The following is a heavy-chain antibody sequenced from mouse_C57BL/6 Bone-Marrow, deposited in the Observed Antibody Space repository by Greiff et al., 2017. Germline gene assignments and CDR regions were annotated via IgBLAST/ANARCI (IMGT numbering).Heavy chain of an antibody. CDR1: GFTFSSYA. J-gene: IGHJ1*03. Sequence: EVQLMESGGGLVKPGGSLKLSCAASGFTFSSYAMSWVRQTPEKRLEWVATISDGGSYTYYPDNVKGRFTISRDNAKNNLYLQMSHLQSEDTAMYYCARARYFDVWGKGTTVTVSS. V-gene: IGHV5-4*01. CDR2: ISDGGSYT. CDR3: ARARYFDV.